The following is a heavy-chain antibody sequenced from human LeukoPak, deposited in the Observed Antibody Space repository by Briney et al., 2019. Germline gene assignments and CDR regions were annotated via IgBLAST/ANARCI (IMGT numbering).Heavy chain of an antibody. Sequence: PGGSQRLSCAASGFTFSIYWMSWVRQAPGKGLEWVSAISSSGGSTYYADSVKGRFTISRDNSKNTLYLQMNSLRAEDTAVYYCAKDSYDFGGYYYYYGMDVWGQGTTVTVSS. J-gene: IGHJ6*02. D-gene: IGHD3-16*01. CDR2: ISSSGGST. CDR1: GFTFSIYW. V-gene: IGHV3-23*01. CDR3: AKDSYDFGGYYYYYGMDV.